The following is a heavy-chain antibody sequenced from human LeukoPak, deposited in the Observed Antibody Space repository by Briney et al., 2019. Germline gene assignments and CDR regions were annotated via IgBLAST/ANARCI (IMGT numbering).Heavy chain of an antibody. CDR3: ARLYSSSNY. J-gene: IGHJ4*02. D-gene: IGHD6-6*01. Sequence: SETLSLTCAVSGYSISSGYYWGWIRQPPGKGLEWIGSIYHSGSTYYNPSPKSRVTISVDTSKNQFSLKRSSVTAADTAVYYCARLYSSSNYWGQGTLVTVSS. CDR1: GYSISSGYY. CDR2: IYHSGST. V-gene: IGHV4-38-2*01.